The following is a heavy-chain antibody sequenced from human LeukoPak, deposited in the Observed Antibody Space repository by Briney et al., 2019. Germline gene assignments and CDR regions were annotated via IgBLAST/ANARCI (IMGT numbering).Heavy chain of an antibody. CDR3: AKDANYYDSSAFFIPFDS. CDR1: GFTFSRFA. D-gene: IGHD3-22*01. J-gene: IGHJ4*02. V-gene: IGHV3-23*01. CDR2: ISGNGQKT. Sequence: QPGESLRLSCSASGFTFSRFAMTWVRQLPGKGLQWVSTISGNGQKTYYGDSVTGRFSVSRDNSNNILFLQMDSLRADDSALYYCAKDANYYDSSAFFIPFDSWGQGTLVTVS.